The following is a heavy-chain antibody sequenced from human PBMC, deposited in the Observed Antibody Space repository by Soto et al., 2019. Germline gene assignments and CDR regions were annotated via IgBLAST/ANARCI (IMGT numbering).Heavy chain of an antibody. CDR3: AKDLYNWNYPGMDY. CDR1: GFTFSSYA. V-gene: IGHV3-23*01. Sequence: PGGSLRLSCAASGFTFSSYAMSWVRQAPGKGLEWVSAISGSGGSTYYADSVKGRFTISRDNSKNTLYLQMNSLRAEDTAVYYRAKDLYNWNYPGMDYWGQGTLVTVSS. J-gene: IGHJ4*02. D-gene: IGHD1-7*01. CDR2: ISGSGGST.